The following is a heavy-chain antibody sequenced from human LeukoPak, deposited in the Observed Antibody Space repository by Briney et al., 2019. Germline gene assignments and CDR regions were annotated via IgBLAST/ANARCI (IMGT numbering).Heavy chain of an antibody. CDR3: AKGGEVSSWYKRLKLYFDY. CDR1: GITFSSYG. CDR2: ISSDGSNK. J-gene: IGHJ4*02. V-gene: IGHV3-30*18. Sequence: GGSLRLSCGASGITFSSYGMHWVRQAPGKGLVGVASISSDGSNKYYADSMKGRFTISRDNSKNTLYLQMNSLRTEDTAVYYCAKGGEVSSWYKRLKLYFDYWGQGTLVTVSS. D-gene: IGHD6-13*01.